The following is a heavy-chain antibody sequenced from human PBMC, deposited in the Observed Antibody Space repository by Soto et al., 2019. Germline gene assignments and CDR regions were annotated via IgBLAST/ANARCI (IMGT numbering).Heavy chain of an antibody. J-gene: IGHJ4*02. D-gene: IGHD6-25*01. V-gene: IGHV1-18*04. CDR2: ISAFNGDT. CDR3: AREAGWQRMVPYD. CDR1: GYTFRSYG. Sequence: QVQLVQSGTEVKKPGPSVNVPCKPFGYTFRSYGFSWLRQVPGKGLEWLGWISAFNGDTQYAQTMKGRLTVTTDTSTTTVHMELRSLTPADTAVYYCAREAGWQRMVPYDWGQGTLVNVS.